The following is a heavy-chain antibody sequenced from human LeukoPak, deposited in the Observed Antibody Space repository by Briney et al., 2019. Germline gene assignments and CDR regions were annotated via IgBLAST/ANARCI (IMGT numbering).Heavy chain of an antibody. CDR1: GYTFTGYY. CDR2: INPNSGGT. V-gene: IGHV1-2*02. D-gene: IGHD5-24*01. J-gene: IGHJ4*02. Sequence: ASVKVSCKASGYTFTGYYMHWVRQAPGQGLEWMGWINPNSGGTNYAQKLQGRVTMTTDTSTSTAYMELRSLRSDDTAVYYCARDRERWLQFRSFDYWGQGTLVTVSS. CDR3: ARDRERWLQFRSFDY.